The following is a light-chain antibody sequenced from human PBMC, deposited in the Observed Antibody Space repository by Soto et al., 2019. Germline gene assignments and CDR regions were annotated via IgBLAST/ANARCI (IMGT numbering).Light chain of an antibody. CDR1: QSISRW. J-gene: IGKJ5*01. V-gene: IGKV1-5*01. CDR2: EAS. CDR3: QQFNRYTIT. Sequence: DIQLTQSPATLSASVGDRVTIPCRASQSISRWLTWYPQKPGKAPQLLIYEASSLESGVPSRFSGSGSGTEFTLTIGGLQPDDFETYYCQQFNRYTITFGQGTRLEIK.